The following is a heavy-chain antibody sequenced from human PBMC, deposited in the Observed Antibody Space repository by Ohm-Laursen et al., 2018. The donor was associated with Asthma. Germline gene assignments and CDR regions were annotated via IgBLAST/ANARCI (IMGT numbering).Heavy chain of an antibody. CDR3: ARDHRGVMVRGVTITLGMDV. CDR1: GFTFSSYG. J-gene: IGHJ6*02. CDR2: ISYDGSNK. Sequence: SLRLSCAASGFTFSSYGMHWVRQAPGKGLEWVAVISYDGSNKYYADSVKGRFTISRDISKNTVFLQMNSLRAEDTAVYYCARDHRGVMVRGVTITLGMDVWGQGTTVTVSS. V-gene: IGHV3-30*03. D-gene: IGHD3-10*01.